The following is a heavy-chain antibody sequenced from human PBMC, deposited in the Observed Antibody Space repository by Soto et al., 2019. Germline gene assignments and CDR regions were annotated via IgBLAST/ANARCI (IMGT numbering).Heavy chain of an antibody. J-gene: IGHJ6*02. V-gene: IGHV3-30*03. CDR1: GFTFSSAW. Sequence: GGSLRLSCAASGFTFSSAWFNWVRQAPGKGLEWVAVISYDGSNKYYADSVKGRFTISRDNSKNTLYLQMNSLRAEDTAVYYCVRENYYYGMDVWGQGTTVTVSS. CDR3: VRENYYYGMDV. CDR2: ISYDGSNK.